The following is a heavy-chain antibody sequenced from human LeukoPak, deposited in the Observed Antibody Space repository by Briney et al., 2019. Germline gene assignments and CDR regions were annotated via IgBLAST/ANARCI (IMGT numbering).Heavy chain of an antibody. J-gene: IGHJ6*02. CDR3: ARGARYSGYDRYYYGMDV. CDR2: IGTAGDT. CDR1: GFTFSSYD. D-gene: IGHD5-12*01. V-gene: IGHV3-13*01. Sequence: GGSLRLSCAASGFTFSSYDMHWVRQATGKGLEWVSAIGTAGDTYYPGSVKGRFTISRENAKNSLYLQMNSLRAGDTAVYYCARGARYSGYDRYYYGMDVWGQGTTVTVSS.